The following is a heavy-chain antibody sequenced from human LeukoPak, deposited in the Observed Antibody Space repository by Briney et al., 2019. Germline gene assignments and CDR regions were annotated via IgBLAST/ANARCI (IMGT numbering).Heavy chain of an antibody. D-gene: IGHD5-12*01. CDR2: IYYSGST. CDR3: ARHSRSAYSGYENAFDI. CDR1: GGSISSSSYY. J-gene: IGHJ3*02. V-gene: IGHV4-39*01. Sequence: SETLSLTCTVSGGSISSSSYYWGWIRQPPGKGLEWIGSIYYSGSTYYNPSLKSRVTISVDTSKNQFSLKLSSVTAADTAIYYCARHSRSAYSGYENAFDIWGQGTVVTVSS.